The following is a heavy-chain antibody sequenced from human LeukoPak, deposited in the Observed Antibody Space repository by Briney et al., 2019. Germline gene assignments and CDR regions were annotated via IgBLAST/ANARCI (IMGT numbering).Heavy chain of an antibody. CDR2: IYYSGST. V-gene: IGHV4-39*01. CDR1: GDSISNGSYY. D-gene: IGHD7-27*01. CDR3: ARLADWGPYYFDY. J-gene: IGHJ4*02. Sequence: SETLSLTCTVSGDSISNGSYYWGWIRQPPGQGLDWIGTIYYSGSTFHNPSLKSRVTISVDTSKNQLSLKLSSVTAADTAVYYCARLADWGPYYFDYWGQGTLVTVSS.